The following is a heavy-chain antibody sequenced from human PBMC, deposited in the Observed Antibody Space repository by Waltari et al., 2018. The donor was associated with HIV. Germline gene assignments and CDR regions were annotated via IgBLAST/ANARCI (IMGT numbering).Heavy chain of an antibody. Sequence: QVHLVESGGGVVQPGRSLTPPCAVPASTLSSYGMHWVRQAPGKGLEWVAVIWYDGSKKYYADSVKGRFTISRDNSKNTLYLQMNSLRDEDTAVYYCARGVHDFYYGMDVWGQGTSVTVSS. V-gene: IGHV3-33*01. CDR3: ARGVHDFYYGMDV. J-gene: IGHJ6*02. CDR2: IWYDGSKK. CDR1: ASTLSSYG.